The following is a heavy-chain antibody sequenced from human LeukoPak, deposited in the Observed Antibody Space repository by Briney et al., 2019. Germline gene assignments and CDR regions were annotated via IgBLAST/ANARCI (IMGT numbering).Heavy chain of an antibody. CDR3: ARGEYSSSWYFVLH. CDR2: NHYRGTT. V-gene: IGHV4-59*01. J-gene: IGHJ4*02. CDR1: GGPISSYY. Sequence: SETLSLTCSVSGGPISSYYWSWIRQPPGKGLEWIGYNHYRGTTNYNPSLKSRVTISVDRSKNQFSLKLNSVTAADTAVYYCARGEYSSSWYFVLHWGQGTLVPVSS. D-gene: IGHD6-13*01.